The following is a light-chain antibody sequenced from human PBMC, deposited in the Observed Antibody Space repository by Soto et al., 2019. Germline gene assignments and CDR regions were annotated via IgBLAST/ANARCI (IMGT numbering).Light chain of an antibody. J-gene: IGLJ2*01. Sequence: QSALTQPASVSGSPGQSITISCTGTSSDVGSYNLVSWYQQHPGKAPEVIIYEASKRPSGVSNRFSGSKSGNTASLTISGLQAEDEADYYCCSYAGSSTFVVFGGGTKVTVL. CDR1: SSDVGSYNL. CDR2: EAS. V-gene: IGLV2-23*02. CDR3: CSYAGSSTFVV.